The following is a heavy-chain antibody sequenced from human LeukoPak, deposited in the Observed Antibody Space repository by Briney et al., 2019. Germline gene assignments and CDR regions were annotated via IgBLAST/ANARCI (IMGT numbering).Heavy chain of an antibody. CDR1: GFTFGDYA. CDR2: IRSKAYGGTT. V-gene: IGHV3-49*04. D-gene: IGHD3-3*01. Sequence: GGSLRLSCTASGFTFGDYAMSWVRQAPGKGLEWVGFIRSKAYGGTTEYAASVKGRFTISRDDSKSIAYLQMNSLKTEDTAVYYCTRVLGSGPLNYYFDYWGQGTLVTVSS. J-gene: IGHJ4*02. CDR3: TRVLGSGPLNYYFDY.